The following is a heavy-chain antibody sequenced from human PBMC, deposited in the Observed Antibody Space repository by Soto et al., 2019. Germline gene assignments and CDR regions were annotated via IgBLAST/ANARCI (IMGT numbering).Heavy chain of an antibody. Sequence: QVQLVQSGAEVTKPGASVKVSCKASGYTLTSYGISWVRQAPGQGLEWMGWISAYNGDTNYAQSLQGRVTMTTDTSTTTAYMELRSLRSDDTAVYYCATMIGYSYYYYGMDVWGQGTTVTVSS. D-gene: IGHD3-10*02. CDR3: ATMIGYSYYYYGMDV. CDR2: ISAYNGDT. CDR1: GYTLTSYG. V-gene: IGHV1-18*01. J-gene: IGHJ6*02.